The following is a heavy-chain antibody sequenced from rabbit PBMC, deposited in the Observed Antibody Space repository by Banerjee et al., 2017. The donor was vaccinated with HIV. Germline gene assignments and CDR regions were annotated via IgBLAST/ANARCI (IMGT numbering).Heavy chain of an antibody. CDR2: IDPIFGST. CDR1: GFDFSSYG. CDR3: ARGYGSSSGYLTRLDL. D-gene: IGHD1-1*01. J-gene: IGHJ3*01. V-gene: IGHV1S47*01. Sequence: QEQLVESGGGLVQPGGSLKLSCKASGFDFSSYGVSWVRQAPGKGLEWIGYIDPIFGSTYYATWVDGRFTISSHNAQNTLYLQLNSLTAADTATYFCARGYGSSSGYLTRLDLWGQGTLVTVS.